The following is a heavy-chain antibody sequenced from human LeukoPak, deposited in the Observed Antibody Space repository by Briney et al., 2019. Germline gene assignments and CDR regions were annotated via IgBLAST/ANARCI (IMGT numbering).Heavy chain of an antibody. D-gene: IGHD3-10*01. CDR1: GFTFSSYS. J-gene: IGHJ6*03. Sequence: GGSLRLSCAASGFTFSSYSMNWVRQAPGKGLEWVPSISSSSSYIYYADSVKGRFTISRDNAKNSLYLQMNSLRAEDTAVYYCARGLYGSGSYMAPYYYMDVWGKGTTVTVSS. CDR3: ARGLYGSGSYMAPYYYMDV. V-gene: IGHV3-21*01. CDR2: ISSSSSYI.